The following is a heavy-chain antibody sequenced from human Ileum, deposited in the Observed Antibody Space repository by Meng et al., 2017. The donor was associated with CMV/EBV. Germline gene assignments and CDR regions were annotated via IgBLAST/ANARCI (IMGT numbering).Heavy chain of an antibody. V-gene: IGHV4-39*07. D-gene: IGHD1-26*01. J-gene: IGHJ3*01. CDR3: ARTPKVERLITHGSAFDV. CDR2: IFYSGTT. Sequence: SININPYYWDWIRQTPGKGLEWIGSIFYSGTTFYNASLSSRVTISVDTSKNQFSLSLRSVTAADTAVYYCARTPKVERLITHGSAFDVWSRGTLVTVSS. CDR1: SININPYY.